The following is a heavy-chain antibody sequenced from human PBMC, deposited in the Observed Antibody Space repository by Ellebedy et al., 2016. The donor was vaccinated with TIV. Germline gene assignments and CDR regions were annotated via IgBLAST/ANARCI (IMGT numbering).Heavy chain of an antibody. CDR1: GYTFTTYA. Sequence: AASVKVSCKASGYTFTTYAMHWVRQAPGQRLEWMGRINAGNGNTKYSQKFQGRVTMTTDTSTNTAYMEVRSLRSDDTAVYYCARDRMRGDPRSSYYYGMDVWGQGTTVTVSS. D-gene: IGHD3-16*01. J-gene: IGHJ6*02. V-gene: IGHV1-3*01. CDR2: INAGNGNT. CDR3: ARDRMRGDPRSSYYYGMDV.